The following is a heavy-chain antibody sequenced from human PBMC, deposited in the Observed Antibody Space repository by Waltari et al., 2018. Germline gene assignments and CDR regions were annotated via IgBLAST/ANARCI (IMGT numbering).Heavy chain of an antibody. CDR2: SYYTGET. D-gene: IGHD3-16*01. V-gene: IGHV4-31*03. Sequence: QVQLQESGPGLVQPSQTLSLTCTVSGGSIISGGYYWSWIRQHPGKGLEWIGYSYYTGETYYNPSLTSRVAISIDTSKSQFSLDLGTVTAADTAVYYCARRGAYFFDYWGRGTLVTVSS. J-gene: IGHJ4*02. CDR1: GGSIISGGYY. CDR3: ARRGAYFFDY.